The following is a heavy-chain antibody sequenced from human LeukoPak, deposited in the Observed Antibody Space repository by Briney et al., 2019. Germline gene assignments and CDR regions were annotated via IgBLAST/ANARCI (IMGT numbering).Heavy chain of an antibody. D-gene: IGHD3-22*01. CDR3: ARDNYDSSGYFNY. J-gene: IGHJ4*02. CDR1: GYTFTSYG. CDR2: ISAYNGNT. V-gene: IGHV1-18*01. Sequence: GASGKVSCKASGYTFTSYGISWVRQAPGQGQEWKGWISAYNGNTNYAQKHQGRVTMTTDTSTSTAYMELTSLRSDDTAVYYCARDNYDSSGYFNYWGQGTLVTVSS.